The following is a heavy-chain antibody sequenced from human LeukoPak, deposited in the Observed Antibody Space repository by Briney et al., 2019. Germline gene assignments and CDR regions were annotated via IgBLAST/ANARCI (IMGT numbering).Heavy chain of an antibody. CDR2: ISSGSII. V-gene: IGHV3-69-1*02. D-gene: IGHD5-24*01. J-gene: IGHJ4*02. CDR1: GFTFDNCE. CDR3: ATVRRDGYHNVDY. Sequence: PGGSLRLSCAAAGFTFDNCEMNWVRRPPGKGLEWVSYISSGSIIYYADSVKGRFTISRDNAKSSLYLQMNSLRAEDTAVYYCATVRRDGYHNVDYWGQGTLVTVSS.